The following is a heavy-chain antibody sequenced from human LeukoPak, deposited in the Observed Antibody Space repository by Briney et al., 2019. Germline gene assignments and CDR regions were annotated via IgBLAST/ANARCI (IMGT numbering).Heavy chain of an antibody. CDR2: IYGGGSGST. Sequence: GGSLSFSAVASGFTFGKYTMSWVRKAPVKGLGWVSGIYGGGSGSTFYAESVKGRFTISRDNSKNTLYLQMNSLRDEDTAIYYCAKDFTPDGNWDIDYWGRGTLITVSS. CDR1: GFTFGKYT. CDR3: AKDFTPDGNWDIDY. J-gene: IGHJ4*02. D-gene: IGHD7-27*01. V-gene: IGHV3-23*01.